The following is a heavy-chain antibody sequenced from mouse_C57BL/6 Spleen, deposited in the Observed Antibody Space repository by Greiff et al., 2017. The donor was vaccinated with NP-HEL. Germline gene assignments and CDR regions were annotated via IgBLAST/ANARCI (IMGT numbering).Heavy chain of an antibody. CDR3: TRRLRRLLDAMDY. Sequence: QVQLQQSGAELVRPGASVTLSCKASGYTFTDYEMHWVKQTPVHGLEWIGAIDPETGGTAYNQKFKGKAILTADKSSSTAYMELRSLTSEDSAVYYCTRRLRRLLDAMDYWGQGTSVTVSS. V-gene: IGHV1-15*01. D-gene: IGHD2-4*01. CDR1: GYTFTDYE. J-gene: IGHJ4*01. CDR2: IDPETGGT.